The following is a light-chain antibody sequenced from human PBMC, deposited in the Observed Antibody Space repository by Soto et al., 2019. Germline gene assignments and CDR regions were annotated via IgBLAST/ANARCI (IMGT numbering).Light chain of an antibody. Sequence: ILLAQSPATLSLFNGVRATLSCRASQSVSSYLAWYQQKPGQAPRLLIYDASNRATGIPARFSGSGSGTDFTLTISSLEPEDFAVYYCQQRSNWPFTFGQGTRLEVK. CDR1: QSVSSY. J-gene: IGKJ5*01. V-gene: IGKV3-11*01. CDR2: DAS. CDR3: QQRSNWPFT.